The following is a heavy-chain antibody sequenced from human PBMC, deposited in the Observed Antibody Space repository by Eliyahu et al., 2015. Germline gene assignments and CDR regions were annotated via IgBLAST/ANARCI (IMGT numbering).Heavy chain of an antibody. CDR3: ARDSSGWYGAIDY. Sequence: QVQLQESGPGLXKPSETLSLTCXVSGXSINPYYWSWIRQPPGKGLEWIGYIYYSGSTNYNPSLKSRATISVDTSKNQFSLKLSSVTAADTAVYYCARDSSGWYGAIDYWGQGTLVTVSS. J-gene: IGHJ4*02. D-gene: IGHD6-19*01. CDR1: GXSINPYY. V-gene: IGHV4-59*01. CDR2: IYYSGST.